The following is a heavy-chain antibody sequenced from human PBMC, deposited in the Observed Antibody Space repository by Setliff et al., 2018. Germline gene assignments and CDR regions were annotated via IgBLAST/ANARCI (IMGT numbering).Heavy chain of an antibody. J-gene: IGHJ4*02. CDR2: INPDGSEK. D-gene: IGHD3-10*01. Sequence: GESLKISCGASGFTYKNDWVSWVRQAPGEGLEWLASINPDGSEKYYVDSVKGRFTISRDNARNSLSLQMNSLRTEDTAVYYCFGAGTCSYWGQGTLVTVSS. CDR1: GFTYKNDW. CDR3: FGAGTCSY. V-gene: IGHV3-7*01.